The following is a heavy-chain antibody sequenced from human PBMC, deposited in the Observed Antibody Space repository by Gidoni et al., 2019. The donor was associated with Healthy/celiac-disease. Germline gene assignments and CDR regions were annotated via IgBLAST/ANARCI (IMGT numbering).Heavy chain of an antibody. CDR3: AKDLGDYGGNSGDY. CDR1: GFTFSSYG. D-gene: IGHD4-17*01. Sequence: QVQLVESGGGVVQPVRSLRLSCAASGFTFSSYGMHWVRQAPGKGLEWVAVISYDGSNKYYADSVKGRFTISRDNSKNTLYLQMNSLRAEDTAVYYCAKDLGDYGGNSGDYWGQGTLVTVSS. V-gene: IGHV3-30*18. CDR2: ISYDGSNK. J-gene: IGHJ4*02.